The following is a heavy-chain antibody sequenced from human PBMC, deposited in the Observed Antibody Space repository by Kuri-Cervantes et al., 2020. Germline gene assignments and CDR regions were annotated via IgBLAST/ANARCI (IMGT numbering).Heavy chain of an antibody. Sequence: ASVKVSCKASGYTFTSYAMHWVRQAPGQRLEWMGWINPNSGGPNYAQKFQGRVTMTRDTSISTAYMELSRLRSDDTAVYYCARDASSWPRNNWFDPWGQGTLVTVSS. D-gene: IGHD6-13*01. CDR3: ARDASSWPRNNWFDP. V-gene: IGHV1-2*02. CDR2: INPNSGGP. J-gene: IGHJ5*02. CDR1: GYTFTSYA.